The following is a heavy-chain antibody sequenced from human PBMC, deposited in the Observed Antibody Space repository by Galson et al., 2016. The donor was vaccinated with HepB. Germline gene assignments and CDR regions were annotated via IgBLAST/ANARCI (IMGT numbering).Heavy chain of an antibody. CDR2: VYYSGST. J-gene: IGHJ5*02. D-gene: IGHD3-10*01. CDR3: ARGVSMVRGWLDP. Sequence: TLSLTCNVSGAFISSGGYYWNWIRLHPGKGLEWIGCVYYSGSTYYNPSLESRATISVDMSENQFSLKLTSVTAADTAVYYCARGVSMVRGWLDPWGQGTRVTVSS. V-gene: IGHV4-31*03. CDR1: GAFISSGGYY.